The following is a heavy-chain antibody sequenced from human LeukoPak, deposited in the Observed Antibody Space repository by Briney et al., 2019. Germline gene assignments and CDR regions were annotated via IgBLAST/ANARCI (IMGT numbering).Heavy chain of an antibody. CDR3: ARVYCSGQTCYSFSDY. J-gene: IGHJ4*02. V-gene: IGHV3-7*05. CDR1: GFTFSSYW. CDR2: INQDGSGN. D-gene: IGHD2-15*01. Sequence: PGGSLRLSCAASGFTFSSYWMSWVRQAPGKGLGWVANINQDGSGNYHVDSVKGRFTISRDNTKNSLFLQMNSLRAEDTAVYYCARVYCSGQTCYSFSDYWGQGTLVTVSS.